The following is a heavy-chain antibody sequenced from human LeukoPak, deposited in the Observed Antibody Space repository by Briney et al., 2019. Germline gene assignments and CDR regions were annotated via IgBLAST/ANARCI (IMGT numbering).Heavy chain of an antibody. V-gene: IGHV3-33*01. CDR1: GFTFSSSG. J-gene: IGHJ5*02. CDR2: IWYDGSNK. Sequence: GGSLRLSCSTSGFTFSSSGMHWVRQAPGKGLEWVAVIWYDGSNKWYADSVKGRFTISRDNSKNTLYLQMNSLRVDDTAVYYCARAGSYSSSSVDWFGPWGQGTLVTVSS. D-gene: IGHD6-6*01. CDR3: ARAGSYSSSSVDWFGP.